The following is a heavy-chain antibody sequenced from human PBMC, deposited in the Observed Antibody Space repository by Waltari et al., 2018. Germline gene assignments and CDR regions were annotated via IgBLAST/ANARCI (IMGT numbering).Heavy chain of an antibody. V-gene: IGHV4-39*01. Sequence: QLQLQESGPGLVKPSETLSLTCTVSGGSTSSSSYYWGWIRQPPGKGLEWIGSINYSGSTYYNPSLKSRVTISVDTSKNQCSLKLGSVTAADTAVYYCARHVGDFWSGYYYYYYMDVWGKGTTVTVSS. CDR1: GGSTSSSSYY. J-gene: IGHJ6*03. CDR3: ARHVGDFWSGYYYYYYMDV. CDR2: INYSGST. D-gene: IGHD3-3*01.